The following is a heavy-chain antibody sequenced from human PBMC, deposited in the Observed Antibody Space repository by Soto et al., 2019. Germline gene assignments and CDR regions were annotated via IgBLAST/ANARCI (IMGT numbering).Heavy chain of an antibody. Sequence: QVQLQESGPGLVKPSQTLTLTYTVSGGSISSGSFYWRWIRQHPGKGLEWIGHISDSGCSYYNPSLESRVTISVDTSKNQFSLKLSAVTAADTAVYFCARTTFYDIFTAYYSLFDYWGQGTLVTVSS. V-gene: IGHV4-31*03. CDR2: ISDSGCS. CDR1: GGSISSGSFY. J-gene: IGHJ4*02. CDR3: ARTTFYDIFTAYYSLFDY. D-gene: IGHD3-9*01.